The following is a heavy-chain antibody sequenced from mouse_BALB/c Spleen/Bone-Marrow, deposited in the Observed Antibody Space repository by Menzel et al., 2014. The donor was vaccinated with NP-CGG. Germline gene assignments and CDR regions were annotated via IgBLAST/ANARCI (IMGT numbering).Heavy chain of an antibody. D-gene: IGHD1-1*01. CDR3: TRESYGYAMDH. CDR1: GFTFSDYY. V-gene: IGHV5-12*02. Sequence: DVKLVESGGGLAQPGGSLKLSCATSGFTFSDYYMYWVRQTPDRRLEWVAYISNSDGSTYYPDTVKGRFTISRDNAKNTLYLQMSRLKSEDTAMYYCTRESYGYAMDHWGQGTPVTVSS. J-gene: IGHJ4*01. CDR2: ISNSDGST.